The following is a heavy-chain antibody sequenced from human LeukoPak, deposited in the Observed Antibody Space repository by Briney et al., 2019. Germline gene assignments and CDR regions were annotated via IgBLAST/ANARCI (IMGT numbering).Heavy chain of an antibody. CDR1: GFTFSSYW. Sequence: GGSLRLSCAASGFTFSSYWMHWVRQAPGKGLVWVSRINSDGSSTSYADSVKGRFTISRDNAKNTLYLQMNSLRVEDTAVYYCARENHDPPAFDIWGQGTMVTVSS. D-gene: IGHD1-14*01. J-gene: IGHJ3*02. CDR2: INSDGSST. V-gene: IGHV3-74*01. CDR3: ARENHDPPAFDI.